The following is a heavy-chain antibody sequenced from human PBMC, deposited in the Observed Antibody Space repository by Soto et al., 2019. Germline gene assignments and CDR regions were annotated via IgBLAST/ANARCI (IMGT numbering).Heavy chain of an antibody. CDR1: GGYISSGGNY. J-gene: IGHJ4*02. Sequence: QVQLQESGPGLVKPSQTLSLTCSVSGGYISSGGNYWSWIRQHPGKGLEWIGFIYYTGHTKYNAALKSRASISGDTAENQFSLTLTSVSAADTAVYYCAREDINESFFDSWGPGILVTVSS. CDR2: IYYTGHT. D-gene: IGHD2-8*01. V-gene: IGHV4-31*03. CDR3: AREDINESFFDS.